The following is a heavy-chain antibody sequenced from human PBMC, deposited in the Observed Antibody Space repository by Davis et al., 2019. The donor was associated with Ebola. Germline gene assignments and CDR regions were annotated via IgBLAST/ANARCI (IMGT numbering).Heavy chain of an antibody. D-gene: IGHD4-17*01. V-gene: IGHV3-23*01. CDR3: ARRTTGLDY. CDR2: ISSSGSTI. CDR1: GFTFSSYA. J-gene: IGHJ4*02. Sequence: GESLKISCAASGFTFSSYAMSWVRQAPGKGLEWVSAISSSGSTIYYADSVKGRFTISRDNAKNTLYLQMNSLRAEDTAVYYCARRTTGLDYWGQGTLVTVSS.